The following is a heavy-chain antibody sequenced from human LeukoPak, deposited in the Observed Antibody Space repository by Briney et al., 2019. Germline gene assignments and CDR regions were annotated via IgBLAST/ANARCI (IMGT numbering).Heavy chain of an antibody. J-gene: IGHJ4*02. CDR2: ISSSSSYI. CDR1: GSTFSSYS. CDR3: ASIQWQTRGY. Sequence: PGGSLRLSCAASGSTFSSYSMNWVRQAPGKGLEWVSSISSSSSYIYYADSVKGRFTISRDNAKNSLYLQMNSLRAEDTAVYYCASIQWQTRGYWGQGTLVTVSS. V-gene: IGHV3-21*01. D-gene: IGHD5-12*01.